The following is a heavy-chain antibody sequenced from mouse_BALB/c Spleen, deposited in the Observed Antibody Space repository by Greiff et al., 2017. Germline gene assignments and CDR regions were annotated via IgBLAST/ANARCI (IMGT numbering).Heavy chain of an antibody. CDR1: GYTFTDYA. CDR3: ASTYRYAFDY. V-gene: IGHV1S137*01. J-gene: IGHJ2*01. Sequence: VQLKESGAELVRPGVSVKISCKGSGYTFTDYAMHWVKQSHAKSLEWIGVISTYYGDASYNQKFKGKATMTVDKSSSTAYMELARLTSEDSAIYYCASTYRYAFDYWGQGTTLTVSS. D-gene: IGHD2-14*01. CDR2: ISTYYGDA.